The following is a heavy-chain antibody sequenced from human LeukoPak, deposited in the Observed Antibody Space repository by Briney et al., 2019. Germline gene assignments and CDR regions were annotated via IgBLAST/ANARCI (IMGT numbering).Heavy chain of an antibody. Sequence: GGSLRLSCAGSGFIVSSNYMSWVRQAAGKGLEWVSVIYGSSRTYYADSVKGRFTISRDNSKNTVSLQLSSLRVEDTAVYFCAKDREDSAMISGVFDLWGRGTLVTVSS. D-gene: IGHD5-18*01. J-gene: IGHJ2*01. CDR1: GFIVSSNY. CDR3: AKDREDSAMISGVFDL. V-gene: IGHV3-66*01. CDR2: IYGSSRT.